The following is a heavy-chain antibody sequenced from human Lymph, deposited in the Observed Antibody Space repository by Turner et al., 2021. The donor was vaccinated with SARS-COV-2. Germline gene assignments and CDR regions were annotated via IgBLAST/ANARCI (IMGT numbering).Heavy chain of an antibody. CDR3: ARDLGTYGMDV. J-gene: IGHJ6*02. Sequence: EVQLVETGGGLIQPGGSLRRSCAASGIIVSRNYMNWVRQAPGKGLEWVSVIYSGGTTDYADSVKGRFTISRDNSKNTLYLQMNSLRVEDTAVYYCARDLGTYGMDVWGQGTTVTVSS. CDR1: GIIVSRNY. V-gene: IGHV3-53*02. D-gene: IGHD6-13*01. CDR2: IYSGGTT.